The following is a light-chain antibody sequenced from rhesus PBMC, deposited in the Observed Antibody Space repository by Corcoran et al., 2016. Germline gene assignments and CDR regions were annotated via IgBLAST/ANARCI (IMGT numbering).Light chain of an antibody. CDR1: QSLLDSEDGNTY. CDR3: MQALEFPLT. CDR2: EVS. Sequence: DIVMTQTPLSLPVTPGEPASISCRSSQSLLDSEDGNTYLDWYLQKPGQAPQLLIYEVSNRASGVPDRFSGSGSDTYFTLKISRVEAEDVVVYYCMQALEFPLTFGGGTKVEVK. J-gene: IGKJ4*01. V-gene: IGKV2-104*02.